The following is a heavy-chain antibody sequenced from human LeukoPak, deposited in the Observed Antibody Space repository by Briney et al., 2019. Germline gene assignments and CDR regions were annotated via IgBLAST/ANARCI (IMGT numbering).Heavy chain of an antibody. CDR3: AYSSGWIEYFQH. D-gene: IGHD6-19*01. CDR1: GGTFSSYA. J-gene: IGHJ1*01. CDR2: IIPILGIA. Sequence: ASVKVSCKASGGTFSSYAISWVRQAPGQGLEWMGRIIPILGIANYAQKFQGRVTITADKSTSTAYMELSSLRSEDTAVYYCAYSSGWIEYFQHWGQGTLVTVSS. V-gene: IGHV1-69*04.